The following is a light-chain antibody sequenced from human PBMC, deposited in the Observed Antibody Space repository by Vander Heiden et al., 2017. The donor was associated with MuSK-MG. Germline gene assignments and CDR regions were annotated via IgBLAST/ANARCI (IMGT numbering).Light chain of an antibody. CDR3: RQDHSGPWT. V-gene: IGKV1-16*02. CDR2: GAY. CDR1: QDVIRS. Sequence: IQVCQSPSSLSASVGRSVSITCRTSQDVIRSNHWFQQIPGGAPTSLSFGAYRLHTGVSSQFSGRGSATHYILTILNLLPADSATYFCRQDHSGPWTFGQGTMLEIK. J-gene: IGKJ1*01.